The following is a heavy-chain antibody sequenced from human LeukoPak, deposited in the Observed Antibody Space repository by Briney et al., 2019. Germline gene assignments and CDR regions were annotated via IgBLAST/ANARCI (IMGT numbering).Heavy chain of an antibody. CDR1: GYIFTNYW. Sequence: GESLKISCKASGYIFTNYWIAWVRQMPGKGLEWMGIIYPDDSDTRYNPSFRGQVTISADKSINTAYLQWSSLKASDTAMYYCARTLYYDSSGYRPDYWGQGTQVTVSS. CDR3: ARTLYYDSSGYRPDY. V-gene: IGHV5-51*01. D-gene: IGHD3-22*01. CDR2: IYPDDSDT. J-gene: IGHJ4*02.